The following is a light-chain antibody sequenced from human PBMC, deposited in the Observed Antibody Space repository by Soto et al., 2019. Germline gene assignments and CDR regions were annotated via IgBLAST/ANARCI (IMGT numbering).Light chain of an antibody. Sequence: AIRMTQSPSSLSASTGDRVTITCRASQGISSYLAWYQQKPGKAPKLLIYAASTLQSGVPARFSGSGSGTDVTLTISCLQSEDFATYYCHQYYSYPPLTFGGGTKVEIK. CDR3: HQYYSYPPLT. CDR1: QGISSY. V-gene: IGKV1-8*01. CDR2: AAS. J-gene: IGKJ4*01.